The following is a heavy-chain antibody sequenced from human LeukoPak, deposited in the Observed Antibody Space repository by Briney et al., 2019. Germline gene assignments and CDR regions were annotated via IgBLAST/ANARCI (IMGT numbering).Heavy chain of an antibody. J-gene: IGHJ4*02. CDR2: ISYDGSNK. V-gene: IGHV3-30*03. CDR1: GFTFSSYG. CDR3: AREAAAGSLMA. D-gene: IGHD6-13*01. Sequence: PGGSLRLSCAASGFTFSSYGMHWVRQAPGKGLEWVAVISYDGSNKYYADSVKGRFTISRDNSKNTLYLQMNSLRAEDTAVYYCAREAAAGSLMAWGQGTLVTVSS.